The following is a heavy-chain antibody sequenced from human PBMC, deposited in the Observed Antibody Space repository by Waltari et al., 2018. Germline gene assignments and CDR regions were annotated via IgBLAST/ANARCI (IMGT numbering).Heavy chain of an antibody. CDR1: SVSITILDSF. D-gene: IGHD1-26*01. CDR2: VSYRGIT. V-gene: IGHV4-30-4*01. Sequence: QVQLQESGPGLVKPAQTLTLTCDVASVSITILDSFWSWIRQAPGKGLEWIGSVSYRGITYYNPSLESRVTMSVDTSKNQFSLKLNSVTAADAAVYYCARTTFVGYFDFWGHGTLVTVSS. J-gene: IGHJ4*01. CDR3: ARTTFVGYFDF.